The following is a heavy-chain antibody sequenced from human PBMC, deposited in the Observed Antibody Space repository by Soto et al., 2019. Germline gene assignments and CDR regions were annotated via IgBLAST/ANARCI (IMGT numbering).Heavy chain of an antibody. CDR2: ISYDGSNK. CDR3: AKGGQLWTNYYYYGMDV. J-gene: IGHJ6*02. V-gene: IGHV3-30*18. CDR1: GFTFSSYG. Sequence: HPGGSLRLSCAASGFTFSSYGMHWVRQAPGKGLEWVAVISYDGSNKYYADSVKGRFTISRDNSKNTLYLQMNSLRAEDTAVYYCAKGGQLWTNYYYYGMDVWGQGTTVTVSS. D-gene: IGHD5-18*01.